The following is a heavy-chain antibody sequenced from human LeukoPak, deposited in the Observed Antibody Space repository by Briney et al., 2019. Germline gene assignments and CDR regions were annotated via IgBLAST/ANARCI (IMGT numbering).Heavy chain of an antibody. CDR2: INPNSGGT. Sequence: ASVKVSCKASGYTFTSYYMHWVRQAPGQGLEWMGWINPNSGGTNYAQKFQGRVTMTRDTSTSTVYMELSSLRSEDTAVYYCARVGVLGWNPNYYYYMDVWGKGATVTVSS. D-gene: IGHD1-1*01. J-gene: IGHJ6*03. V-gene: IGHV1-2*02. CDR3: ARVGVLGWNPNYYYYMDV. CDR1: GYTFTSYY.